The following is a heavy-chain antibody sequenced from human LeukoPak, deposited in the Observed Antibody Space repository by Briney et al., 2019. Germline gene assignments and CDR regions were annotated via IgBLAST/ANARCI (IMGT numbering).Heavy chain of an antibody. CDR1: GFTFSSYA. CDR3: AREGTATVLFDY. CDR2: ISYDGSNK. D-gene: IGHD2-21*02. Sequence: PGRSLRLSCAASGFTFSSYAMHWVRQAPGKGLEWVAVISYDGSNKYYADSVKGRFTISRDNSKNTLYLQMNSLRAEDTAVYYCAREGTATVLFDYWGQGTLVTVSS. V-gene: IGHV3-30-3*01. J-gene: IGHJ4*02.